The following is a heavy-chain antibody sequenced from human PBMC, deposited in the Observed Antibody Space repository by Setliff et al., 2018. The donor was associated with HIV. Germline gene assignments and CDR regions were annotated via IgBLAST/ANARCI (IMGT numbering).Heavy chain of an antibody. Sequence: SETLSLTCTVSGDSISSYSWNWIRQSPGGGLEWIGFIFSSGSTNYNPSLKSRVTISLDTSRNQFSLKLGSVTAADTAMYYCAREHCSGGSCNGFDIWGQGTMVTVSS. J-gene: IGHJ3*02. CDR2: IFSSGST. CDR3: AREHCSGGSCNGFDI. V-gene: IGHV4-4*09. CDR1: GDSISSYS. D-gene: IGHD2-15*01.